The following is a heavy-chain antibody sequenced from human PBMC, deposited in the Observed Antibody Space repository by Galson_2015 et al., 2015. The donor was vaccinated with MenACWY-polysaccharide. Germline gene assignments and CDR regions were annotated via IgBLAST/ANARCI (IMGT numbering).Heavy chain of an antibody. V-gene: IGHV3-23*01. Sequence: RLPCAASGFTFTSYAMSWVRQAPGNGLKWVSAIRSSGTNTYYADSVKGRFTISRDNSKNTLYLQLSSLRAEDTAVYYCAKDSTDFWSVAGRFDHWGQGTLVTVSS. CDR3: AKDSTDFWSVAGRFDH. D-gene: IGHD3-3*01. CDR1: GFTFTSYA. J-gene: IGHJ5*02. CDR2: IRSSGTNT.